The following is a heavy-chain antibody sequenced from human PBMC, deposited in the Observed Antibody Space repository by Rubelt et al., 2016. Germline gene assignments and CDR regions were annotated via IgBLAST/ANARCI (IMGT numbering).Heavy chain of an antibody. V-gene: IGHV3-33*06. CDR1: GFIFRSYG. CDR3: AKAAGASAGKGGWFDP. CDR2: IWHDGSKK. Sequence: QVQLVESGGGVVQPGRSLRLSCAASGFIFRSYGMYWVRQAPGKGLEWVAGIWHDGSKKYYSESVKGRFTISRDNSKNTMYLQMKNLGGEETAVFYCAKAAGASAGKGGWFDPWGQGTLVTVSS. D-gene: IGHD6-13*01. J-gene: IGHJ5*02.